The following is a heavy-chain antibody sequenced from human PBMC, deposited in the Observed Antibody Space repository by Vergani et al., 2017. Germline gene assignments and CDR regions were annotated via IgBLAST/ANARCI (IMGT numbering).Heavy chain of an antibody. V-gene: IGHV3-73*02. J-gene: IGHJ5*02. CDR3: TRPLYDIAALET. D-gene: IGHD6-13*01. Sequence: LVESGGGLVQPGGSLKLSCAASGFTFSDSALHWVRLASGKGLEWVGRIREKANGFETQYAASVQGRFTISRDDSKKTAYLQMNSLETEDTAVYYCTRPLYDIAALETWGQGALVTVSS. CDR1: GFTFSDSA. CDR2: IREKANGFET.